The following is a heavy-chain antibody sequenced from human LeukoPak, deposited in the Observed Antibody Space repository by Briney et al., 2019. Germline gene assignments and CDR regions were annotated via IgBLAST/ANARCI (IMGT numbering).Heavy chain of an antibody. D-gene: IGHD5-18*01. V-gene: IGHV4-59*08. J-gene: IGHJ4*02. Sequence: LSETLSLTCTVSGGSISSYYWSWIRQPPGKGLEWIGYIYYSGSTNYNPSLKSRVTISVDTSKNQFSLKLSSVTAADTAVYYCACGGYSYGSMRYWGQGTLVTVSS. CDR3: ACGGYSYGSMRY. CDR2: IYYSGST. CDR1: GGSISSYY.